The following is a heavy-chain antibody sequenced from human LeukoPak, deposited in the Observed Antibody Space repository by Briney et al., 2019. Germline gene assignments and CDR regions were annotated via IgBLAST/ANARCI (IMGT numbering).Heavy chain of an antibody. CDR1: GGSFSGYY. CDR3: ARDRPPGIVGANAFDI. V-gene: IGHV4-34*01. J-gene: IGHJ3*02. CDR2: INHSGST. Sequence: SETLSLTCAVYGGSFSGYYWSWIRQPPGKGLEWIGEINHSGSTNYNPSLKSRVTISVDTSKNQLSLKLSSVTAADTAVYYCARDRPPGIVGANAFDIWGQGTMVTVSS. D-gene: IGHD1-26*01.